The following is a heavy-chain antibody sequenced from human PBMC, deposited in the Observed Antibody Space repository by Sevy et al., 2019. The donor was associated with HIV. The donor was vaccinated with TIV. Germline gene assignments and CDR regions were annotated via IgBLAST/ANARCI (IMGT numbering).Heavy chain of an antibody. CDR2: IIGSGGST. Sequence: GGSLRPSCAASGFTFSNYAMSWVRQAPGKGLEWVSAIIGSGGSTYDADSVKGRFTISRDNSKNTRFLQMNSLRAEDTAVYFCAKWSELPSSPFDYWGQGTLVTVSS. CDR3: AKWSELPSSPFDY. V-gene: IGHV3-23*01. J-gene: IGHJ4*02. CDR1: GFTFSNYA. D-gene: IGHD1-26*01.